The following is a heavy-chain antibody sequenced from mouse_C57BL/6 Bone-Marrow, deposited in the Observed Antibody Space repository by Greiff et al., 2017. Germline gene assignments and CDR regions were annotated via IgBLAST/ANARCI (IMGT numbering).Heavy chain of an antibody. D-gene: IGHD4-1*01. CDR1: GFTFSSYG. J-gene: IGHJ2*01. Sequence: EVKLVESGGDLVKPGGSLKLSCAASGFTFSSYGMSWVRQTPDKRLEWVATISSGGSYTYYPDSVKGRFTISRDNAKNTLYLQMSSLKSEDTAMYYCASQLGVFDYCGQGTTLTVSS. V-gene: IGHV5-6*01. CDR3: ASQLGVFDY. CDR2: ISSGGSYT.